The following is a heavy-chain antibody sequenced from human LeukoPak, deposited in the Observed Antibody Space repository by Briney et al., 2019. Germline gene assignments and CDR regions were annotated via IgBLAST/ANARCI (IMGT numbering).Heavy chain of an antibody. Sequence: GGSLRLSCAASGFTFSSYAMSWVRQAPGKGLEWVSAISGSGGSTYYADSVKGRFTISRDNSKNTLYLQMNSLRAEDTAVYYCAKDPSPAIVVVPAAIGYNWLDPWGQGTLVTVSS. J-gene: IGHJ5*02. CDR3: AKDPSPAIVVVPAAIGYNWLDP. D-gene: IGHD2-2*01. CDR2: ISGSGGST. CDR1: GFTFSSYA. V-gene: IGHV3-23*01.